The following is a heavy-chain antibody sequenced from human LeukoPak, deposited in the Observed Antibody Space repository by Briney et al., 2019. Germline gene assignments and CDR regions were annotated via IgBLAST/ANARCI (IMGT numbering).Heavy chain of an antibody. CDR1: GYTFDDYA. CDR2: ISRDGGAS. Sequence: QPGGSLRLSCAASGYTFDDYAMHWVRQAPGKGLEWVSLISRDGGASYYADSVKGRFTISRDNAKNSLYLQMNSLRAEDTAVYYCARAEYSSSRYVYWGQGTLVTVSS. V-gene: IGHV3-43D*03. J-gene: IGHJ4*02. CDR3: ARAEYSSSRYVY. D-gene: IGHD6-13*01.